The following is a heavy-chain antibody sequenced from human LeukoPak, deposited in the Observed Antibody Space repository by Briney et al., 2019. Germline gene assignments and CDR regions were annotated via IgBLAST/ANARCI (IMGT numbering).Heavy chain of an antibody. Sequence: GGSLRLSRAASGFTFSTYWMTWVRQAPGKGLEWVANIKQDGSEKNYVDSVKGRFTISRDNAKNSLYLQMNPLSADDTAVYFCAGGISMVRGADCWGQGTLVTVSS. J-gene: IGHJ4*02. CDR1: GFTFSTYW. CDR3: AGGISMVRGADC. CDR2: IKQDGSEK. V-gene: IGHV3-7*04. D-gene: IGHD3-10*01.